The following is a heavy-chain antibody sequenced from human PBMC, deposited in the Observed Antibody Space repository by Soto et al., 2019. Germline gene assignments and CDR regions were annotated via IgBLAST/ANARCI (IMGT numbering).Heavy chain of an antibody. CDR3: AKRDSARSNYAIDS. Sequence: GGSLRLSCAASGFTFSNYDMSWVRQAPGKGLEWVSTVSDSGSRTYYPDSVKGRLTTSRDNSKNTLFLQMNSLRAEDTAVYYCAKRDSARSNYAIDSWGQGTLVTVSS. CDR1: GFTFSNYD. CDR2: VSDSGSRT. D-gene: IGHD4-4*01. J-gene: IGHJ4*02. V-gene: IGHV3-23*01.